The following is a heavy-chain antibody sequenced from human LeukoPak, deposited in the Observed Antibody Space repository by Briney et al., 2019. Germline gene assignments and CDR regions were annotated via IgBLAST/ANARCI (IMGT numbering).Heavy chain of an antibody. V-gene: IGHV4-39*07. J-gene: IGHJ4*02. CDR1: GGSISSSSYY. Sequence: SETLSLTCTVSGGSISSSSYYWGWIRQPPGKGLEWIGSIYYSGSTYYNPSLKSRVTISVDTSKNQFSLKLSSVTAADTAVYYCARDLGSIAAPSDWGQGTLVTVSS. D-gene: IGHD6-13*01. CDR3: ARDLGSIAAPSD. CDR2: IYYSGST.